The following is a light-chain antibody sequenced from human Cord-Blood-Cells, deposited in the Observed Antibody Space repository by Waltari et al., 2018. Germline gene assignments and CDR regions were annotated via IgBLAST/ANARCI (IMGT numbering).Light chain of an antibody. Sequence: QSVLTQPPSASGSPGQSVTISCTGTSSDVGGYNYVSWYQQHPGKAPKLMIYEVSKRPSGGPDRFSGSKSGNTASLTVSGLQAEDEADYYCSSYAGSNNLVVFGGGTKLTVL. J-gene: IGLJ2*01. CDR2: EVS. CDR1: SSDVGGYNY. V-gene: IGLV2-8*01. CDR3: SSYAGSNNLVV.